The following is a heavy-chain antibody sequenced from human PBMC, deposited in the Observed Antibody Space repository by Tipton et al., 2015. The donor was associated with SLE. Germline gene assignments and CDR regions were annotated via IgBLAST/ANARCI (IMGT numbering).Heavy chain of an antibody. CDR1: GGNFSNYA. Sequence: QSGAEVKKPGSSVRVSCKASGGNFSNYAIRWVRQAPGQGLEWMGGIIPALGTANYAQKFQGRVTITTDESTSTAYMQLGSLRSDDTAVYYFAMGGGDAFDIWGQGTMV. V-gene: IGHV1-69*05. D-gene: IGHD3-16*01. CDR3: AMGGGDAFDI. CDR2: IIPALGTA. J-gene: IGHJ3*02.